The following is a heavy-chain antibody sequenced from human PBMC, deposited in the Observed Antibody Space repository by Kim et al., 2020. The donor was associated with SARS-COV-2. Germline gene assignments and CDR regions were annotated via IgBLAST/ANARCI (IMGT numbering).Heavy chain of an antibody. Sequence: KGRFTIARDNSKNTLYLQMNSLRAEDTAVYYCEKGPSYYYDSSGYSNVDYWGQGTLVTVSS. D-gene: IGHD3-22*01. V-gene: IGHV3-33*06. J-gene: IGHJ4*02. CDR3: EKGPSYYYDSSGYSNVDY.